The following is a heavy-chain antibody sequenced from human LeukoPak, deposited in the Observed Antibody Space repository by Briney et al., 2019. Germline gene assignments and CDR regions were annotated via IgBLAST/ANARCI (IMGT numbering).Heavy chain of an antibody. J-gene: IGHJ4*02. CDR1: GFTFRSSA. Sequence: PGGSLRLPCAASGFTFRSSAMTWVPQAPGKGREGVSAFSGRGGSTYLAHSVKGRFTISRDNSKNTLYLQMNSLRAEDTAVYYCAKGQSRHIVVAPTFDYWGQGTLVTVSS. CDR2: FSGRGGST. V-gene: IGHV3-23*01. D-gene: IGHD2-21*01. CDR3: AKGQSRHIVVAPTFDY.